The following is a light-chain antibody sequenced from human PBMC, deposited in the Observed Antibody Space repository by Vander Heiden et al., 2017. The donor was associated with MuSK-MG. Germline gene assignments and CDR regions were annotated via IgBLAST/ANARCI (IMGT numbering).Light chain of an antibody. J-gene: IGKJ4*01. CDR2: DAS. Sequence: LLTHSPATLSLSPGERATLSCKASQTIGAFLAWYQQRPGLAPTLLIFDASKRAPGTPARFSGSGSGTDFTLTINSLEPDDFAIYYCQQRGDWPPITFGGGTRV. CDR1: QTIGAF. CDR3: QQRGDWPPIT. V-gene: IGKV3-11*01.